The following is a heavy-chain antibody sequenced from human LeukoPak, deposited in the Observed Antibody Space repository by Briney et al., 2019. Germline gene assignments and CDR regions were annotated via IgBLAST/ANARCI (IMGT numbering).Heavy chain of an antibody. CDR1: GFTFSSYG. V-gene: IGHV3-48*01. Sequence: GGSLRLSCAASGFTFSSYGMHWVRQAPGKGLEWVSYISSSSSTIYYADSVKGRFTISRDNAKNSLYLQMNSLRAEDTAVYYCARITVSLDDYWGQGTLVTVSS. CDR2: ISSSSSTI. CDR3: ARITVSLDDY. J-gene: IGHJ4*02. D-gene: IGHD4-17*01.